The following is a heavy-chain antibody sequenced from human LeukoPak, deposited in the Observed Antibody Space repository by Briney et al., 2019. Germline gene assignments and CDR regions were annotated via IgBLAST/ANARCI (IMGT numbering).Heavy chain of an antibody. CDR1: GSSFTSYW. CDR2: IYPGDSDT. Sequence: GESLKISCKGSGSSFTSYWIGWVRQMPGKGLEWMGIIYPGDSDTRYSPSFQGQVTISADKSISTAYLQWSSLKASDTAMYYCAMPTMVRGVRGAFDIWGQGTMVTVSS. CDR3: AMPTMVRGVRGAFDI. D-gene: IGHD3-10*01. J-gene: IGHJ3*02. V-gene: IGHV5-51*01.